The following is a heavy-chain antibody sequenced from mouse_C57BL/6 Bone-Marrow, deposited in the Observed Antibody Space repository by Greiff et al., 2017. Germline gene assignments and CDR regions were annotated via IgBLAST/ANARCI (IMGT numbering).Heavy chain of an antibody. CDR3: ATYWDY. Sequence: VQLLQPGAELVKPGASVKLSCKASGFTFTSYWMHWVRQSPGQGLEWIGMIRPNSGSTNYNEKFKSKATLTVDKSSSTAYMQLSSLRSEDSAVYYCATYWDYWGKGTTLTVSS. V-gene: IGHV1-64*01. CDR1: GFTFTSYW. CDR2: IRPNSGST. J-gene: IGHJ2*01.